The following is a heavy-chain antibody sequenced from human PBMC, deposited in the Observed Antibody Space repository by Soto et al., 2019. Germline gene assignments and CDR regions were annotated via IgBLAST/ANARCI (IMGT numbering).Heavy chain of an antibody. CDR3: ARDKGSGWYGGDY. J-gene: IGHJ4*02. D-gene: IGHD6-19*01. Sequence: ASVKVSWKASGGGFSSYTISWVRQAPGQGLEWMGRIIPSGGRTSYAQKFQGRVTMTRDTSTSTVYMELSSLRSEDTAVYYCARDKGSGWYGGDYWGQGTLVTVSS. CDR2: IIPSGGRT. V-gene: IGHV1-46*01. CDR1: GGGFSSYT.